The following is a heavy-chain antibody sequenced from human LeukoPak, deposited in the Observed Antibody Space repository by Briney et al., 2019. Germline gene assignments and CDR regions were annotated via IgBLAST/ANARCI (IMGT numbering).Heavy chain of an antibody. CDR1: GGSVSSGTYY. V-gene: IGHV4-61*01. CDR3: ARDRVRGNATPYFEY. D-gene: IGHD1-1*01. CDR2: IYYSGST. J-gene: IGHJ4*02. Sequence: SETLSLTCTVSGGSVSSGTYYWSWIRQPPGKGLEWIGYIYYSGSTNYNPSLKSRVTISIDTSKNQFSLKLSSLTAADTAVYYCARDRVRGNATPYFEYWGQGTLVTVSS.